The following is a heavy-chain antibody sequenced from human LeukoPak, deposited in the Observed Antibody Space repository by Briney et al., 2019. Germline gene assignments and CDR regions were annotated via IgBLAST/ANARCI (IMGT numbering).Heavy chain of an antibody. Sequence: PSEALSLTCAVYGGSFSGNYWIWIRQPPGKGLEWIGEINDRGNSNYNPSLKSRVTMSVDTSKNQFSLKLSSVTAADTAVYYCARVGKWLRWGGGFDYWGQGTLVTVSS. CDR2: INDRGNS. J-gene: IGHJ4*02. CDR1: GGSFSGNY. D-gene: IGHD5-12*01. V-gene: IGHV4-34*01. CDR3: ARVGKWLRWGGGFDY.